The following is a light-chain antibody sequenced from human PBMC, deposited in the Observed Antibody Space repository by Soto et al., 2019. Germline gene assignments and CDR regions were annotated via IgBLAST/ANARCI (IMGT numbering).Light chain of an antibody. CDR2: EVN. CDR1: RTDVGTYNH. CDR3: CSYARSTFYA. J-gene: IGLJ1*01. Sequence: QSARTQPASVSGSPGQSSTISCTGIRTDVGTYNHVSWYQQHPGKAPKLMIYEVNERPAGVSNRFSGSKSGNTASLTISGLQAEDAAVYYCCSYARSTFYAFATGTKLTVL. V-gene: IGLV2-23*02.